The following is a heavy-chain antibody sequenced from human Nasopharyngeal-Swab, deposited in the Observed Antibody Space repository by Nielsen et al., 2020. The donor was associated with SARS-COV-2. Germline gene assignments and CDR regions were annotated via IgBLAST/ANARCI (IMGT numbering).Heavy chain of an antibody. Sequence: ASVKVSCKASGYIFTTYAMHWLRQAPGQRLEWMGWINAGNGNTKYSQKFQGRVTISRDTSASTAYMELSSLRSEDTAVYYCASSSLPYLLCGRDCYSDYWGQGTLVTVSS. V-gene: IGHV1-3*01. CDR1: GYIFTTYA. CDR3: ASSSLPYLLCGRDCYSDY. J-gene: IGHJ4*02. D-gene: IGHD2-21*02. CDR2: INAGNGNT.